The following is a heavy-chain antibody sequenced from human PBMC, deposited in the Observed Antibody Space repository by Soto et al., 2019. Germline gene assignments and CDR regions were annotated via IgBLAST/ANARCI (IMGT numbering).Heavy chain of an antibody. CDR1: GGTFSSYA. V-gene: IGHV1-69*06. D-gene: IGHD3-3*01. CDR3: ARAGTYYDFWSGSRTAHYFDY. J-gene: IGHJ4*02. Sequence: QVQLVQSGAEVKKPGSSVKVSCKASGGTFSSYAISWVRQAPGQGLEWMGGIIPIFGTANYAQKFQGRVTITADKSTRTAYMELSSLRSEDTAVYYCARAGTYYDFWSGSRTAHYFDYWGQGTLVTVSS. CDR2: IIPIFGTA.